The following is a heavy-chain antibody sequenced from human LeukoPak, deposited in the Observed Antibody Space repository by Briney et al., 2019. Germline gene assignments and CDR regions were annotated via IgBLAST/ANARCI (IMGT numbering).Heavy chain of an antibody. D-gene: IGHD2-15*01. CDR1: GYTFTSYG. CDR2: ISAYNGNT. V-gene: IGHV1-18*01. Sequence: ASVKVSCKASGYTFTSYGINWVRQAPGQGLEWMGWISAYNGNTNYAQKLQGRVTMTTDTSTSTAYMELRSLRSDDTPVYYCARGGCSGGSCPNWFDPWGQGTLVTVSS. CDR3: ARGGCSGGSCPNWFDP. J-gene: IGHJ5*02.